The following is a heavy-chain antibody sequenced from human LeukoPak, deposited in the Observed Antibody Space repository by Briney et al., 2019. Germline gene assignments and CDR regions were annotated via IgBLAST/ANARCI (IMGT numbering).Heavy chain of an antibody. Sequence: PGGSLRLSCAASGFTFSSYAMSWVRQAPGKGLEWVSAIGGSGGSIFYTDSVKGRFIISRDNSRNNLYLQMTSRRAEDTAVYYCARFWANKNGWVFDSWGQGVLVTVSS. J-gene: IGHJ4*02. V-gene: IGHV3-23*01. CDR1: GFTFSSYA. CDR2: IGGSGGSI. CDR3: ARFWANKNGWVFDS. D-gene: IGHD6-19*01.